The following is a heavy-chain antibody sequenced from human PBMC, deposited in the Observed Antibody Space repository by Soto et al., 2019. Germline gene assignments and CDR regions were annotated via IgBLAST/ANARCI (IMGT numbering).Heavy chain of an antibody. CDR2: IYYSGST. Sequence: SETLSLTCTVSGGSISSSSYYWGWIRQPPGKGLEWIGSIYYSGSTYYNPSLKSRVTISVDTSKNQFSLKLSSVTAADTAVYYCVAGGKLYYDFWSGYSSDYYYYGMDVWGQGTTVTVSS. CDR3: VAGGKLYYDFWSGYSSDYYYYGMDV. V-gene: IGHV4-39*01. CDR1: GGSISSSSYY. D-gene: IGHD3-3*01. J-gene: IGHJ6*02.